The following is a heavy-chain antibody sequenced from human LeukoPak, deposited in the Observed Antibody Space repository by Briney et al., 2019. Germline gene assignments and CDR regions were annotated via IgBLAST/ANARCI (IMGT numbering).Heavy chain of an antibody. CDR2: ISYDGSNK. V-gene: IGHV3-30-3*01. Sequence: GGSLRLSCAASGYTFSSYAMHWVRQAPGKGLEWVAVISYDGSNKYYADSVKGRFTISRDNSKNTLYLQMNSLRAEDTAVYYCARAIPRRDGYPPDAFDIWGQGTMVTVSS. CDR3: ARAIPRRDGYPPDAFDI. J-gene: IGHJ3*02. D-gene: IGHD5-24*01. CDR1: GYTFSSYA.